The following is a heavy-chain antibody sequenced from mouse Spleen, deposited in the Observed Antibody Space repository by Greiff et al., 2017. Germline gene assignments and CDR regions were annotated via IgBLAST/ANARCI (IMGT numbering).Heavy chain of an antibody. CDR1: GYTFTSYW. CDR3: ARKKGYDGAMDY. Sequence: VQLQQSGAELVMPGASVKLSCKASGYTFTSYWMHWVKQRPGQGLEWIGEIDPSDSYTNYNQKFKGKATLTVDKSSSTAYMQLSSLTSEDSAVYYCARKKGYDGAMDYWGQGTSVTVSS. V-gene: IGHV1-69*01. D-gene: IGHD2-2*01. CDR2: IDPSDSYT. J-gene: IGHJ4*01.